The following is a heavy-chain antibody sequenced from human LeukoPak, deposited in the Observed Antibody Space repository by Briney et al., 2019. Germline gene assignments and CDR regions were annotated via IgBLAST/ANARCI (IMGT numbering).Heavy chain of an antibody. CDR2: INHSGST. V-gene: IGHV4-34*01. CDR3: ARDSAFYYGSGSYHYYYYYYMDV. D-gene: IGHD3-10*01. Sequence: SETLSLTCAVYGLSFSGYYWSWIRQPPGKGLEWIGEINHSGSTNYNPSLKSRVTISVDTSKNQFSLKLGTVTAANTAVYYCARDSAFYYGSGSYHYYYYYYMDVWGKGTTVTVSS. J-gene: IGHJ6*03. CDR1: GLSFSGYY.